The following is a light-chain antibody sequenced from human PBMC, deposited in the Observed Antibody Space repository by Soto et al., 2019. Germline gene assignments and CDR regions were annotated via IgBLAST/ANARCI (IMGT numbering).Light chain of an antibody. CDR3: QPANSFPLT. J-gene: IGKJ4*01. V-gene: IGKV1-12*01. CDR1: QDVSSW. Sequence: DIQVTQSPASVSASVGDRVTITCRTSQDVSSWLAWYQQKPGKAPELLIYSASTLQTGVPSRFSGSGSGTDFTLTISSLQPEDFATYYWQPANSFPLTFGGGTKVEIK. CDR2: SAS.